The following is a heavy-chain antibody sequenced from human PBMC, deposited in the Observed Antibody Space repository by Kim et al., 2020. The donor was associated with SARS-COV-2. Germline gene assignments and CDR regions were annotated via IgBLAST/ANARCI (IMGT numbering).Heavy chain of an antibody. D-gene: IGHD6-19*01. J-gene: IGHJ4*02. CDR3: ARPKEAGIAVAPAY. Sequence: NPSLQSRVTISVDTSKNHFSLKLSSVTAADTAVYYCARPKEAGIAVAPAYWGQGTLVTVSS. V-gene: IGHV4-39*01.